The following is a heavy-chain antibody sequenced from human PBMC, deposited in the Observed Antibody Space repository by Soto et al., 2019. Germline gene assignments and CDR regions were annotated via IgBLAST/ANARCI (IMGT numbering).Heavy chain of an antibody. V-gene: IGHV1-69*01. J-gene: IGHJ6*02. D-gene: IGHD4-17*01. CDR1: GGHFDRFA. CDR3: ARGEDDYGDFGSMDV. CDR2: IIPFLSAT. Sequence: QVQLVQSGAEVKKPGSSVKLSCRASGGHFDRFALSWLRQAHGQGLEWMGGIIPFLSATSYAQKFQGRVTITADESARTLYLELRSLTSDDTAVYYCARGEDDYGDFGSMDVWGQGTSVTVSS.